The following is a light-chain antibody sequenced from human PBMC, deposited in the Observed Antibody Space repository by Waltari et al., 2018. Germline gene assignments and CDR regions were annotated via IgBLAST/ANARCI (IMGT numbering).Light chain of an antibody. CDR1: SGHTSNV. J-gene: IGLJ3*02. V-gene: IGLV4-69*01. CDR2: VNSDGSH. CDR3: QTGGHGTWV. Sequence: QLVLTQSPSASASLGASVRLTCTLSSGHTSNVIAWHQQQPEKGPRYLMKVNSDGSHAKGDEIPDRCSGSSSGAERYLTISSLQSEDGADYYCQTGGHGTWVFGGGTKLTVL.